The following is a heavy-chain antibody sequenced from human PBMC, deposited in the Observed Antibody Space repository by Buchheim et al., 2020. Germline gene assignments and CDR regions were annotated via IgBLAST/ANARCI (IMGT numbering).Heavy chain of an antibody. J-gene: IGHJ4*02. Sequence: QVQLVQSGAEVKKPGASVKVSCKASGYTFTSYYMHWVRQAPGQGLEWMGIINPSGGSTSYAQKFQGRVTMTRDTSTSTVHMELSSLRSEDTAVYYCARDRGLSTSSTPAKYYFDYWGQGTL. V-gene: IGHV1-46*03. CDR3: ARDRGLSTSSTPAKYYFDY. D-gene: IGHD2-2*01. CDR1: GYTFTSYY. CDR2: INPSGGST.